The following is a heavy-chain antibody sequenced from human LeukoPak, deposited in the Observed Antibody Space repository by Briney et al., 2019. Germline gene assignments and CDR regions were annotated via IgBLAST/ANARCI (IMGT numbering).Heavy chain of an antibody. CDR2: VSESGTGT. V-gene: IGHV3-23*01. J-gene: IGHJ4*02. CDR3: AKDIAQGYTFGSIEQDY. CDR1: GVTFSRYA. Sequence: GGSLRLSCAASGVTFSRYAMSWVRQAPGKGLEWVSAVSESGTGTYYADSVKGRFTISRDNSKNTLSLQMNSLRAEDTAVYYCAKDIAQGYTFGSIEQDYWGQGTLVTVSS. D-gene: IGHD5-18*01.